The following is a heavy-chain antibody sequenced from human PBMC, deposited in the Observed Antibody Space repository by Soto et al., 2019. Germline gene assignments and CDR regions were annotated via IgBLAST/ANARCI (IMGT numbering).Heavy chain of an antibody. Sequence: GASVKVSCKASGDSFTSFAISWVRQAPGQGLAWVGGIIPMYGVPNYGRRFQVRVTISADESTNTAYMELHSLGAEDTAVYYCAKDATRTSGWYYFDYWGQGTLVTVSS. CDR1: GDSFTSFA. J-gene: IGHJ4*02. V-gene: IGHV1-69*13. D-gene: IGHD6-19*01. CDR2: IIPMYGVP. CDR3: AKDATRTSGWYYFDY.